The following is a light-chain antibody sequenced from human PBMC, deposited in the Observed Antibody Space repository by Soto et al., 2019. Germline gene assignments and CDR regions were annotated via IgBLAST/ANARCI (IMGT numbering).Light chain of an antibody. J-gene: IGLJ3*02. Sequence: QSALTQPASVSGSPGQTITISCTGTSSDVGGYNYLSWYQQHPGKAPKVMIYEVTNRPSGVSHRFYGSKSGTTDSLTISGPQAEDEADYFCSSYTTSGTPVFGGGTKLTVL. CDR3: SSYTTSGTPV. V-gene: IGLV2-14*01. CDR2: EVT. CDR1: SSDVGGYNY.